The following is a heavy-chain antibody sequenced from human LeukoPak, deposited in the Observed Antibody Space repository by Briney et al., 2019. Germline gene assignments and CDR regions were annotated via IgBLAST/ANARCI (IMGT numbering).Heavy chain of an antibody. V-gene: IGHV1-8*03. CDR1: GYTFTSYD. D-gene: IGHD3-3*01. J-gene: IGHJ3*02. CDR3: AITKGPYDFWSGYYTRYPTAFDI. CDR2: MNPNSGNT. Sequence: ASVKVSCKASGYTFTSYDINWVRQATGQGLEWMGWMNPNSGNTGYAQKFQGRVTITRNTSISTAYMELSSLRSEDTAVYYCAITKGPYDFWSGYYTRYPTAFDIWGQGTMVTVSS.